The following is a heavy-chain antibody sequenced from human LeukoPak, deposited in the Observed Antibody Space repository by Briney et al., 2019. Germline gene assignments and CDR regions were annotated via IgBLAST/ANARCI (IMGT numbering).Heavy chain of an antibody. CDR1: GGTFSSYA. D-gene: IGHD6-13*01. CDR3: ARTVGGGRIAAAGGWFDP. J-gene: IGHJ5*02. CDR2: IIPIFGTA. V-gene: IGHV1-69*01. Sequence: GASVKVSCKASGGTFSSYAISWVRQAPGQGLEWMGGIIPIFGTANYAQKFQGRVTITADESTSTAYMELSSLRSEDTAVYYCARTVGGGRIAAAGGWFDPWGQGTLVTVSS.